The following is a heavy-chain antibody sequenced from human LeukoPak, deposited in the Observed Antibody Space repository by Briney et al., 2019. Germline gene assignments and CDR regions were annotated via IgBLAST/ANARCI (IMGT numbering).Heavy chain of an antibody. D-gene: IGHD2-8*01. V-gene: IGHV1-46*01. J-gene: IGHJ6*03. Sequence: ASVKVSCKASGYTFTSYYMHWVRQAPGQGLEWMGIINPSGGSTSYAQKFQGRVTMTRDTSTSTVYMELSSLRSEDTAVYYCARARRVYATQGIQEYYMDVWGKGATVTVSS. CDR1: GYTFTSYY. CDR3: ARARRVYATQGIQEYYMDV. CDR2: INPSGGST.